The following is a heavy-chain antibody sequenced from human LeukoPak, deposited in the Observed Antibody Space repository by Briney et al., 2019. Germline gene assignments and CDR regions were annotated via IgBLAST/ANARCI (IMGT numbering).Heavy chain of an antibody. D-gene: IGHD6-19*01. CDR1: GFTFSDSW. J-gene: IGHJ6*03. Sequence: PGGSLRLSCAASGFTFSDSWMDWVRQAPGKGLEWVANIKQDGSEKYYVDSVKGRFTISRDNAKNSLYLQMNSLRAEDTAVYYCTKELHVAVAVADYYYFYMDVWGRGTAVSVSS. V-gene: IGHV3-7*01. CDR2: IKQDGSEK. CDR3: TKELHVAVAVADYYYFYMDV.